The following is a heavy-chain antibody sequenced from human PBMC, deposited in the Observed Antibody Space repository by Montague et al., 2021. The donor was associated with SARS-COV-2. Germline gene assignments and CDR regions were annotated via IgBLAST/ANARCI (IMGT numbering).Heavy chain of an antibody. V-gene: IGHV4-39*01. J-gene: IGHJ4*02. Sequence: SETLSLTCTVSGGSISSSSYYWGWIRQPPGKGLEWIGSIYYSGSTYYNPSLKSRVTISVDTSKNQFSLKLSSVTAADKAVYYCARREDYYGSGSYPNWGQGTLVTVSS. D-gene: IGHD3-10*01. CDR2: IYYSGST. CDR3: ARREDYYGSGSYPN. CDR1: GGSISSSSYY.